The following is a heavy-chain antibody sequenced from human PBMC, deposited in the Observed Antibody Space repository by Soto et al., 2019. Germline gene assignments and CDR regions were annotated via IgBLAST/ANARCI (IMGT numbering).Heavy chain of an antibody. Sequence: EVRLVESGGGSVKPEGSLRLSCTASGLRLSDGWMNWVRQTPGKGLEWVGRIKSKADGGTVDYAAPVNGRFTISRDDSRNMLYLQMNNLRADDTGIYYCTRRPKARDAGVDPLAYWGQGALVTVSS. CDR2: IKSKADGGTV. CDR1: GLRLSDGW. J-gene: IGHJ4*02. CDR3: TRRPKARDAGVDPLAY. D-gene: IGHD3-10*01. V-gene: IGHV3-15*07.